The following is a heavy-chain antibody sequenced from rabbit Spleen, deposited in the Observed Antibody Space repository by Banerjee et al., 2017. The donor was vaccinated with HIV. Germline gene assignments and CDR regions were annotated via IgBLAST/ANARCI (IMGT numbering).Heavy chain of an antibody. CDR1: GFSFSSTYY. D-gene: IGHD1-1*01. V-gene: IGHV1S40*01. J-gene: IGHJ4*01. Sequence: QSLEESGGDLVKPGASLTLTCTASGFSFSSTYYMCWVRQAPGKGLEWIACIYAGSSGSTYYASWAKGRFTISKTSSTTVTLQMTSLTSADTATYFCARRFGFGYDMWGPGTLVTVS. CDR2: IYAGSSGST. CDR3: ARRFGFGYDM.